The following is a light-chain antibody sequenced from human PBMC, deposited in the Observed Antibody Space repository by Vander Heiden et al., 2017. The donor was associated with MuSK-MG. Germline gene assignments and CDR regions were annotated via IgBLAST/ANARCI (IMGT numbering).Light chain of an antibody. CDR1: QNIDRH. J-gene: IGKJ3*01. Sequence: DIQMNQSPSTLSAFVGDRVTITCRTSQNIDRHLNWYQHKPGTAPRLLIYAASLLESGVPSRFRGSGSGTEFTLTISSLQLDDFGTYYCQQSTTASMVTFGPGTKV. V-gene: IGKV1-39*01. CDR2: AAS. CDR3: QQSTTASMVT.